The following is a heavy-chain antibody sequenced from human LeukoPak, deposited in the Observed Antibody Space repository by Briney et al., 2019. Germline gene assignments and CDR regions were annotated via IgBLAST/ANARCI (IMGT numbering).Heavy chain of an antibody. CDR1: GYTFTSYG. CDR3: ARDEWELLREGTSFDY. V-gene: IGHV1-18*01. CDR2: ISAYNGNK. J-gene: IGHJ4*02. D-gene: IGHD1-26*01. Sequence: ASVKDSCKASGYTFTSYGISWVRQAPGQGLDWMGWISAYNGNKNYGQKLQGRVTMTTDTSTSTAYMELRSLRSDDTAVYYCARDEWELLREGTSFDYWGQGTLVTVSS.